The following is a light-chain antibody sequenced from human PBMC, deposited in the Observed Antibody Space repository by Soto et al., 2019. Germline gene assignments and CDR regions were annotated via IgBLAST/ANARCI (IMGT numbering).Light chain of an antibody. CDR2: DAS. CDR3: QQRSNWLWT. CDR1: QSVSSY. J-gene: IGKJ1*01. V-gene: IGKV3-11*01. Sequence: EIMLTQSPATLSLSPGERAALSCRASQSVSSYLAWYQQKPGQAPRLLIYDASNRATGIPARFSGSGSGTDFTLTISSLEPEDFAVYYCQQRSNWLWTFGQGTKVDIK.